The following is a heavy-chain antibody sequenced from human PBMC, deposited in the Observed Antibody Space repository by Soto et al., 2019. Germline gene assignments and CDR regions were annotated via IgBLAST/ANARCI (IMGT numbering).Heavy chain of an antibody. J-gene: IGHJ4*02. Sequence: GGSLRLSCGASGFTFSSYEFIWVRQAPGKGLEWVSYISKSGSIIDYADSVKGRFTISRDNAKNSLYLQMNSLRAEDSAVYYCAREDKYYFDNWGQGTLVNV. CDR1: GFTFSSYE. V-gene: IGHV3-48*03. CDR3: AREDKYYFDN. CDR2: ISKSGSII.